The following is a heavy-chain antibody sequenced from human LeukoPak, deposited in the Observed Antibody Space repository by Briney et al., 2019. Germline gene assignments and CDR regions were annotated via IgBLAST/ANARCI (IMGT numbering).Heavy chain of an antibody. CDR2: ISSSSSYI. V-gene: IGHV3-21*01. J-gene: IGHJ4*02. CDR3: ARDGPRYFDWLVFDY. Sequence: GGSLRLSCAASGFTFSSYSMNWVRQAPGKGLEWVSSISSSSSYIYYADSVKGRFTISRDNAKNSLYLQMNSLRAEDTAVYYCARDGPRYFDWLVFDYWGQGTLVTVSS. CDR1: GFTFSSYS. D-gene: IGHD3-9*01.